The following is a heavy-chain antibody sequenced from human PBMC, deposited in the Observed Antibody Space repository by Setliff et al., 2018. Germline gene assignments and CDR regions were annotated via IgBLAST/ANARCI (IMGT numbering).Heavy chain of an antibody. CDR2: INPSGENT. CDR1: GYTLSHYY. Sequence: ASVKVSCKASGYTLSHYYMHWVRQAPGQGLEWMGLINPSGENTNYAQKFQGRVNMTRDTSTSTVYMELRSLKSEDTATYFCARGLIAYASWYPNKHTYYYYMGVWGKGTTVTVSS. V-gene: IGHV1-46*01. CDR3: ARGLIAYASWYPNKHTYYYYMGV. D-gene: IGHD6-13*01. J-gene: IGHJ6*03.